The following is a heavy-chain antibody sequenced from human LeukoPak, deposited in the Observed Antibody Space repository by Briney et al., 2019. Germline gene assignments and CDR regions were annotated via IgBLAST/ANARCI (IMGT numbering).Heavy chain of an antibody. CDR3: ARRGGNYYDSSGYYYHFDY. D-gene: IGHD3-22*01. V-gene: IGHV4-39*07. CDR1: GGSISSSSYY. J-gene: IGHJ4*02. CDR2: IYYSGST. Sequence: SETLSLTCTVSGGSISSSSYYWGWIRQPPGKGLEWIGSIYYSGSTYYNPSLKSRVTISVDTSKNQFSLKLSSVTAADTAVYYCARRGGNYYDSSGYYYHFDYWGQGTLVTVSS.